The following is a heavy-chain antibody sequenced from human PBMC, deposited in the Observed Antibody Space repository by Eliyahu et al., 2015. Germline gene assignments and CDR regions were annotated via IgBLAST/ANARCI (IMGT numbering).Heavy chain of an antibody. J-gene: IGHJ6*03. CDR2: NSYTT. D-gene: IGHD1-14*01. V-gene: IGHV3-72*01. Sequence: NSYTTEYAASVKGRFTISRDDSKNSLYLQMNSLKTEDTAVYYCARGVPVTRYSYYYYMDVWGKGTTVTVSS. CDR3: ARGVPVTRYSYYYYMDV.